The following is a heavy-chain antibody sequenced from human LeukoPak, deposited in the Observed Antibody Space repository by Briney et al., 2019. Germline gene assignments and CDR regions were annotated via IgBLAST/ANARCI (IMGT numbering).Heavy chain of an antibody. Sequence: GGSLRLSCAASGFTFSSYAMSWVRQAPGKGLEWVSAISGGGSTNYADSVKGRITISRDNSKNTLYLQMNSLRAEDTAIYYCAKGDYYGSGSYYEPFDYWGQGTLVTVSS. V-gene: IGHV3-23*01. CDR1: GFTFSSYA. D-gene: IGHD3-10*01. CDR3: AKGDYYGSGSYYEPFDY. J-gene: IGHJ4*02. CDR2: ISGGGST.